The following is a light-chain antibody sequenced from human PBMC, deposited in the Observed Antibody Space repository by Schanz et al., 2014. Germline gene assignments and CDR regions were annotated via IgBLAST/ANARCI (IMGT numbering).Light chain of an antibody. CDR3: QQYLVYRT. V-gene: IGKV3-20*01. CDR1: QSISGYD. Sequence: EIVLTQSPGTLSLSPGERATLSCKASQSISGYDLAWYQQKPGQAPRLLIYDASNRSTGIPARFSGSGSGTDFTLTISSLQSEDVAVYYCQQYLVYRTFGQGTKVEIK. J-gene: IGKJ1*01. CDR2: DAS.